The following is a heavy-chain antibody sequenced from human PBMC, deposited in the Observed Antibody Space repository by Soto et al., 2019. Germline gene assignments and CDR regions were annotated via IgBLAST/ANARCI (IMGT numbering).Heavy chain of an antibody. CDR1: GGSISSYY. CDR3: ARGKGALRYFDWLPNFDY. J-gene: IGHJ4*02. D-gene: IGHD3-9*01. CDR2: IYYSGST. Sequence: SEPLSLPCTVSGGSISSYYWSWIRQPPGKGLEWIGYIYYSGSTNYNPSLKSRVTISVDTSKNQFSLKLSSVTAADTAAYYCARGKGALRYFDWLPNFDYWGQGTLVTVSS. V-gene: IGHV4-59*01.